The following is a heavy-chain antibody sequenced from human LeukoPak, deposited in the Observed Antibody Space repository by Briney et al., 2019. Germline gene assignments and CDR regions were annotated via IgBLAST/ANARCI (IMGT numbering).Heavy chain of an antibody. D-gene: IGHD6-13*01. CDR3: AKERLAGGSNWFDP. CDR1: GGSLSSDD. Sequence: SETLSLTRTVSGGSLSSDDWSWMRQPAGKGLEWIGRLYTNGFSNYNPYFKSRVTMSVDTSRNQLSRKLRSVTAADTAVYYFAKERLAGGSNWFDPWGQGTLVTVSS. V-gene: IGHV4-4*07. J-gene: IGHJ5*02. CDR2: LYTNGFS.